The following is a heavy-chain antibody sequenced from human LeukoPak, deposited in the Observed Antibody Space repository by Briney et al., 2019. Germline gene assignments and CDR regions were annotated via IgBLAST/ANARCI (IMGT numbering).Heavy chain of an antibody. J-gene: IGHJ4*02. V-gene: IGHV3-23*01. CDR3: AKRGVVIRVILVGFHKEAYYFDS. D-gene: IGHD3-22*01. CDR2: ISDTGGRT. Sequence: GGSLRLSCAVSGITLSNYGMTWVRQAPGKGLEWVAGISDTGGRTNYADSVKGRFTISRDNPKNTLYLQMNSLRAEDTAVYFCAKRGVVIRVILVGFHKEAYYFDSWGQGALVTVSP. CDR1: GITLSNYG.